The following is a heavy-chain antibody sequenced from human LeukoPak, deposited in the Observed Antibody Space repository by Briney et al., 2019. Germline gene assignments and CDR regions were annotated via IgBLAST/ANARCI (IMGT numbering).Heavy chain of an antibody. D-gene: IGHD3-16*02. CDR1: GGSISSGGFS. Sequence: SETLSLTCAVSGGSISSGGFSWSWIRRPPGKGLEWIGYIYHGGRTHYNPSLKSRATISMDRSKNYFSLKLSSVTAADTAVYYCARGPPTYVWGSYRYLYFDYWGQGTLVTVSS. J-gene: IGHJ4*02. CDR3: ARGPPTYVWGSYRYLYFDY. CDR2: IYHGGRT. V-gene: IGHV4-30-2*01.